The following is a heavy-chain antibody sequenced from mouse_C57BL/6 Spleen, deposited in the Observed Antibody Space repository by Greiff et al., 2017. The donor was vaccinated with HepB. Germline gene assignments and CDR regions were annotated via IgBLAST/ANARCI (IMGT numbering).Heavy chain of an antibody. V-gene: IGHV1-85*01. J-gene: IGHJ2*01. CDR3: ARGTENYFDY. Sequence: QVHVKQSGPELVKPGASVKLSCKASGYTFTSYDINWVKQRPGQGLEWIGWIYPRDGSTKYNEKFKGKATLTVDTSSRTAYMELHSLTSEDSAVYFCARGTENYFDYWGQGTTLTVSS. CDR1: GYTFTSYD. CDR2: IYPRDGST. D-gene: IGHD3-3*01.